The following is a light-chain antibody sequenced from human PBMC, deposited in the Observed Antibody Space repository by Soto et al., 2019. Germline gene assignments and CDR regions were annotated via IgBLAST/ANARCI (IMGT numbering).Light chain of an antibody. CDR2: EVS. V-gene: IGLV2-18*02. J-gene: IGLJ2*01. CDR1: SSDVGSYNR. Sequence: QSVLTQPPSVSGSPGQSVTISCTGTSSDVGSYNRVSWYQQPPGTAPKLMIYEVSNRPSGVPDRFSGSKSGNTASLTISGLQAEDEADYYCSSYKSSSTTVFGGGTKLTVL. CDR3: SSYKSSSTTV.